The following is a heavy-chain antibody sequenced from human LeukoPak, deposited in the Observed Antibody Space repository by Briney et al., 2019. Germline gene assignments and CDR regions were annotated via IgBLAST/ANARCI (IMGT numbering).Heavy chain of an antibody. Sequence: SCKASGYTFTGYYMHWVRQAPGKGLEWVAVISYDGSNKYYADSVKGRFTISRDNSKNTLYLQMNSLRAEDTAVYYCARDPLHFDWLPYYYYGMDVWGQGTTVTVSS. CDR2: ISYDGSNK. CDR3: ARDPLHFDWLPYYYYGMDV. CDR1: GYTFTGYY. J-gene: IGHJ6*02. D-gene: IGHD3-9*01. V-gene: IGHV3-30-3*01.